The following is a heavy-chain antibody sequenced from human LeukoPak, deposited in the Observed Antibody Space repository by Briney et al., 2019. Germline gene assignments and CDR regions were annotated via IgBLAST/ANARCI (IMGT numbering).Heavy chain of an antibody. CDR3: ARDRLLSSSWHQPIFDAFDI. CDR1: GYTFTGYY. CDR2: INPNSGGT. V-gene: IGHV1-2*02. Sequence: ASVKVSCKASGYTFTGYYMHWVRQAPGQGLEWMGWINPNSGGTNYAQKFQGRVTMTRDTSISTAYMELSRLRSDDTAVYYCARDRLLSSSWHQPIFDAFDIWGQGTMVTVSS. D-gene: IGHD6-13*01. J-gene: IGHJ3*02.